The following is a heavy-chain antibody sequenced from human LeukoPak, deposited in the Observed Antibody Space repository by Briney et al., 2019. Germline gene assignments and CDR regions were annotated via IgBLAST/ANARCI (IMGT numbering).Heavy chain of an antibody. D-gene: IGHD6-13*01. CDR3: ARDKGHSSSCYGLNWFDP. J-gene: IGHJ5*02. CDR1: GGSISSYY. V-gene: IGHV4-4*07. CDR2: IYTSGST. Sequence: SETLSLTCTVSGGSISSYYWSWIRQPAGKGLEWIGRIYTSGSTNYNPSLKSRVTMSVDTSKNQFSLKLSSVTAADTAVYYCARDKGHSSSCYGLNWFDPWGQGTLVTVSS.